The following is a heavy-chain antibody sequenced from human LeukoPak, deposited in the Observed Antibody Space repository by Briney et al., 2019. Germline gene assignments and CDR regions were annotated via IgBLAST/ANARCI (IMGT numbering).Heavy chain of an antibody. CDR2: INHSGST. J-gene: IGHJ6*03. D-gene: IGHD3-3*01. CDR3: ARRRIAIFGVAHNMDV. CDR1: GGSFSGYY. V-gene: IGHV4-34*01. Sequence: SETLSLTCAVYGGSFSGYYWSWIRQPPGKGLEWIGEINHSGSTNYNPSLKSRVTTSVDTSKNQFSLKLSSVTAADTAVYYCARRRIAIFGVAHNMDVWGKGTTVTVSS.